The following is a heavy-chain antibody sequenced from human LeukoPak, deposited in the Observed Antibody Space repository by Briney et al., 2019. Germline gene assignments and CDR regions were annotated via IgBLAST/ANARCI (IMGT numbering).Heavy chain of an antibody. CDR2: ISSSSSTI. J-gene: IGHJ4*02. V-gene: IGHV3-48*01. D-gene: IGHD1-26*01. CDR1: GFTFSSYS. CDR3: ARLGGEPDY. Sequence: GGSLRLSCAASGFTFSSYSMNWVRQAPGKGLEWVSYISSSSSTIYYADSVKGRFTISRDNAKNSLYLQMNSLRAEDTAVYYCARLGGEPDYWGQGTPVTVSS.